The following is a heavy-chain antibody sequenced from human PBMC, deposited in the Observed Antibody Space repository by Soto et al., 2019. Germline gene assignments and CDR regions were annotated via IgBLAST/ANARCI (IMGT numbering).Heavy chain of an antibody. CDR1: GDTFNFYT. J-gene: IGHJ4*02. D-gene: IGHD3-10*01. CDR2: VIPMLRMS. V-gene: IGHV1-69*02. CDR3: ATNYGSGSTHFDY. Sequence: QVQLVQSGAEVRKPGSSVKVSCTASGDTFNFYTISWVRQAPGQGLEWMGRVIPMLRMSNYAQKFQGRVTIRADRSTRSAYRALSSLRSDDTAVYYCATNYGSGSTHFDYWGQGTLVTVSS.